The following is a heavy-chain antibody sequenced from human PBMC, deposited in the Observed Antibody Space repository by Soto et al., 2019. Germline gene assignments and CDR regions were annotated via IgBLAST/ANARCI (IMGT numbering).Heavy chain of an antibody. D-gene: IGHD3-22*01. CDR1: GGPFRNYA. CDR3: ARVITMSNSDSMDV. J-gene: IGHJ6*02. V-gene: IGHV1-69*13. CDR2: VIPIFGTA. Sequence: GASVKVSCKASGGPFRNYAISWVRQAPGQGLEWMGGVIPIFGTANYAQKFQGRVTITADESTSTDYMELSSLRSEDTAVYYCARVITMSNSDSMDVWGQGTTVTVSS.